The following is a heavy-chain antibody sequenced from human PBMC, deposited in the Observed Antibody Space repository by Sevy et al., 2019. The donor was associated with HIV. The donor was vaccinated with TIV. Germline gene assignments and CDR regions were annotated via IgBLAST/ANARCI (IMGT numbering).Heavy chain of an antibody. D-gene: IGHD3-3*01. CDR3: ARAYYDCSSGYYSRLPSNWFDP. V-gene: IGHV3-30-3*01. CDR1: GFTFSSYA. CDR2: ISYDGSNK. Sequence: GGSLRLSCAASGFTFSSYAMHWVRQAPGKGLEWVAVISYDGSNKYYEDSVKGRVNISRDNSKNTLYLQMNSLRAENTTVYYWARAYYDCSSGYYSRLPSNWFDPWGQGTLVTVSS. J-gene: IGHJ5*02.